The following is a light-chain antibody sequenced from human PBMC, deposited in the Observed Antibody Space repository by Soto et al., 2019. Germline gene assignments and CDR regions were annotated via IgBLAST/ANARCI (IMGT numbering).Light chain of an antibody. Sequence: DIQMTQSPSTLSASVGDRVTITCRASQSISSWLAWYQQKPGKAPKLLIYKASSLESGVPSRFSGSGSGTEVTLTISSLQPDDFATYYCQQYNSYITFGPGTIVDIK. CDR3: QQYNSYIT. CDR1: QSISSW. J-gene: IGKJ3*01. V-gene: IGKV1-5*03. CDR2: KAS.